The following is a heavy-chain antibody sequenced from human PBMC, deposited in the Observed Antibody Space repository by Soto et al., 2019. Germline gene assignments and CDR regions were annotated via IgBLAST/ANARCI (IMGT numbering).Heavy chain of an antibody. CDR1: GFIFSSYA. V-gene: IGHV3-23*01. Sequence: EAQLLESGGGLVQPGGSLRLSCAASGFIFSSYAMSWVRQAPGKGLEWVSAMSGSGDNAYYADSVKGRYTIARGNSKNLLTLQMKSLRAEDTAIYYCARFFAAGTRGYLDSWGQGTLVTVSS. CDR2: MSGSGDNA. J-gene: IGHJ4*02. CDR3: ARFFAAGTRGYLDS. D-gene: IGHD3-3*01.